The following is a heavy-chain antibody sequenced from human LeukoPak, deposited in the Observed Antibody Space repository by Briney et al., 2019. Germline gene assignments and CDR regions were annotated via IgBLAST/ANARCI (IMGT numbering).Heavy chain of an antibody. V-gene: IGHV1-18*01. CDR3: ARDDNYGIFVNVDY. CDR1: GYSFILYG. CDR2: ISTSTGGT. Sequence: GASVKVSCKTSGYSFILYGISWVRQAPGQGHEWMGWISTSTGGTKYTQKFQGRVTLTTDTSTSTAYMELSSLRSDDTAVYYCARDDNYGIFVNVDYWGQGTLVTVSS. J-gene: IGHJ4*02. D-gene: IGHD4-11*01.